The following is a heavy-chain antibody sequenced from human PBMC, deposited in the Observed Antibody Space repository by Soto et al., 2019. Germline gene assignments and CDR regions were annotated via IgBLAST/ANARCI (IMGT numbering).Heavy chain of an antibody. CDR2: ISGRGDDT. CDR3: AGPGYSSQDY. Sequence: GGSLRLSCAASGFTFSSFALSWVRQAPGRGLEWVSAISGRGDDTDCADSVKGRFTISRDNSKNTLYLQMNSLRADDTAVYYCAGPGYSSQDYWGQGTLVTVSS. CDR1: GFTFSSFA. J-gene: IGHJ4*02. V-gene: IGHV3-23*01. D-gene: IGHD5-18*01.